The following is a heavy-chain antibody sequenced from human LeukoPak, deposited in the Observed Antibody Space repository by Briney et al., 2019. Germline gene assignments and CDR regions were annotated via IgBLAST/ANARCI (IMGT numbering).Heavy chain of an antibody. CDR3: VRDQGAAGDY. J-gene: IGHJ4*02. Sequence: GGSLRLSCAASGFTFSTCSMNWVRQAPGKGLEWVSYISSTGSTTYYADSVRGRFTISRDNAKDSLYLQMNSLRVEDTALYYCVRDQGAAGDYWGQGTLVTVS. D-gene: IGHD6-13*01. V-gene: IGHV3-48*01. CDR1: GFTFSTCS. CDR2: ISSTGSTT.